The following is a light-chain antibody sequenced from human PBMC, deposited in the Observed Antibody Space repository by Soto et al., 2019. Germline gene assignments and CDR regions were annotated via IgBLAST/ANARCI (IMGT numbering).Light chain of an antibody. CDR1: QSISRY. Sequence: ETMMTQSPDTLSVSLGERATLSCRASQSISRYLAWYQQKPGQAPRLLIYGASNRATGIPERFSGSGSGTDFTLTISRLEPQDSAMYYCQQYVISVTFGQGTRLEI. V-gene: IGKV3-20*01. J-gene: IGKJ5*01. CDR2: GAS. CDR3: QQYVISVT.